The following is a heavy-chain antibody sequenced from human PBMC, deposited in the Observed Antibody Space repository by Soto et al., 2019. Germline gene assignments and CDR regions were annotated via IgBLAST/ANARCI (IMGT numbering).Heavy chain of an antibody. CDR1: GFTFSSYS. CDR2: ISSSSSYI. Sequence: PGGPLRLSCAASGFTFSSYSMNWVRQAPGKGLEWVSSISSSSSYIYYADSVKGRFTISRDNAKNSLYLQMNSLRAEDTAVYYCARAALRPYDFWSISFDPWGQGTLVTVSS. V-gene: IGHV3-21*01. D-gene: IGHD3-3*01. CDR3: ARAALRPYDFWSISFDP. J-gene: IGHJ5*02.